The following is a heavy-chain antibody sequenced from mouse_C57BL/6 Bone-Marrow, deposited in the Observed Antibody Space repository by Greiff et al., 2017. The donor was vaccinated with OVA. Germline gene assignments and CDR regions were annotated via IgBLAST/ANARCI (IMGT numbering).Heavy chain of an antibody. V-gene: IGHV1-81*01. J-gene: IGHJ3*01. CDR3: ARRGLRRKAWFAY. D-gene: IGHD2-2*01. CDR1: GYTFTSYG. CDR2: IYPRSGNT. Sequence: VQLQQSGAELARPGASVKLSCKASGYTFTSYGISWVKQRTGQGLEWIGEIYPRSGNTYYNEKFKGKATLTADKSSSTAYMELRSLTSEDSAVYFCARRGLRRKAWFAYWGQGTLVTVSA.